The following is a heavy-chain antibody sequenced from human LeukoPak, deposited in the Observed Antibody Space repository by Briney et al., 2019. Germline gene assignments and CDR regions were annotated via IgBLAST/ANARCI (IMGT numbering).Heavy chain of an antibody. CDR3: ARSAPKSDSSGYYYVDWFDP. D-gene: IGHD3-22*01. Sequence: SETLSLTCAVYGGSFSGYYWSWIRQPPGKGLEWIGEINHSGSTNYNPSLKSRVTISVDTSKNQFSLKLSSVTAADTAVYYCARSAPKSDSSGYYYVDWFDPWGQGTLVTVSS. J-gene: IGHJ5*02. CDR1: GGSFSGYY. V-gene: IGHV4-34*01. CDR2: INHSGST.